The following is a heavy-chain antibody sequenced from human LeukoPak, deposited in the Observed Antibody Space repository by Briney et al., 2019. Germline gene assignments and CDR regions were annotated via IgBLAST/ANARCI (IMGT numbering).Heavy chain of an antibody. V-gene: IGHV3-30*04. CDR2: ISYDGSNE. CDR3: ARGESSGWFVY. J-gene: IGHJ4*02. D-gene: IGHD6-19*01. Sequence: GGSLRLSCAASGFTFSSYAMHWVRQAPGKGLEWVAVISYDGSNEYYADSVKGRFTISRDNSKNTLYLQMNSLRAEDTAVYYCARGESSGWFVYWGQGTLVTVSS. CDR1: GFTFSSYA.